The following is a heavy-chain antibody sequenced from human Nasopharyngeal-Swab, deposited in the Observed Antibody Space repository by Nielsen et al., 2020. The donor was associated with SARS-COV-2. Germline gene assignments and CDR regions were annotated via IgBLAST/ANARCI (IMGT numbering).Heavy chain of an antibody. V-gene: IGHV4-34*01. CDR3: ARLPHRDTARVKAVVLDY. Sequence: SQTLSLTCAVYGGSFSGYYWSWIRQPPGKGLEWIGEINHSGSTNYNPSLKSRVTISVDTSKNQFSLKLSSVTAADTAVYYCARLPHRDTARVKAVVLDYWGQGTLVTVSS. CDR1: GGSFSGYY. CDR2: INHSGST. J-gene: IGHJ4*02. D-gene: IGHD5-18*01.